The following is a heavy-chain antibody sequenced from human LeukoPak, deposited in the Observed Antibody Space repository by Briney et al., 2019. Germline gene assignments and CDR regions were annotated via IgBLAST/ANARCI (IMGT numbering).Heavy chain of an antibody. Sequence: SETLSLTCTVSGGSISGYYWSWIRQSPGKGLVWIGYIYYSGSTNYNPSLKSRVTISVDMSKNQFSLKLSSVTAADTALYYYARHFTYYYDSNGYPRDAFDVWGQGTVVTVSS. CDR1: GGSISGYY. D-gene: IGHD3-22*01. CDR3: ARHFTYYYDSNGYPRDAFDV. J-gene: IGHJ3*01. CDR2: IYYSGST. V-gene: IGHV4-59*08.